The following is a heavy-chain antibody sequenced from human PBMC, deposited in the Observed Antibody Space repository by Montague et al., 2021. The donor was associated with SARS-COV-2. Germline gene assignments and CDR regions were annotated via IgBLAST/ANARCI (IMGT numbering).Heavy chain of an antibody. D-gene: IGHD3-10*01. Sequence: SETLSLTCNVSGGSINSYSWSWIRQPPGKGLEWIANFHYSGRSDHNPSLESRVTISVDMSQSQVSLKLTAVTAADTAVYYCVREKLTRGLRHGMDVRGQGTTLIVS. J-gene: IGHJ6*02. V-gene: IGHV4-59*01. CDR2: FHYSGRS. CDR1: GGSINSYS. CDR3: VREKLTRGLRHGMDV.